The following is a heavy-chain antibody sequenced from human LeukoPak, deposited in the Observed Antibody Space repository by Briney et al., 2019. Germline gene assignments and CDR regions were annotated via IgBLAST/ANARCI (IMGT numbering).Heavy chain of an antibody. Sequence: ASVKVSCKASGYTFTSYDINWVRQATGQGLEWMGWMNPNSGNTGYAQKFQGRVTMTEDTSTDTAYMELSSLRSEDTAVYYCATEGSVVPAARGTAAFDIWGQGTMVTVSS. CDR1: GYTFTSYD. V-gene: IGHV1-8*01. J-gene: IGHJ3*02. CDR2: MNPNSGNT. CDR3: ATEGSVVPAARGTAAFDI. D-gene: IGHD2-2*01.